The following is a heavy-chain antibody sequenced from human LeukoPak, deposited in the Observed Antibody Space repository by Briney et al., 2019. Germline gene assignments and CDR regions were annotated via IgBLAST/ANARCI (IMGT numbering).Heavy chain of an antibody. J-gene: IGHJ4*02. CDR1: GFAFIDHS. CDR3: ARQSVDTTYQPCDY. D-gene: IGHD6-19*01. Sequence: GGSLRLSCTASGFAFIDHSMTWVRQAPGKGLEWVANINQDGSEEKYVHSVKGRFTISRDNAKNSLYLQMNSLRVEDTAVYYCARQSVDTTYQPCDYWGQGTLVTVSS. V-gene: IGHV3-7*01. CDR2: INQDGSEE.